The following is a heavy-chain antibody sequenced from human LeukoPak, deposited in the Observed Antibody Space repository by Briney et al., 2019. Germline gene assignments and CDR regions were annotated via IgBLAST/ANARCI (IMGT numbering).Heavy chain of an antibody. CDR2: IIPIFGTA. D-gene: IGHD3-16*02. V-gene: IGHV1-69*05. CDR3: ARGTNYDYVWGSYRGGPMDV. Sequence: ASVKVSCKASGGTFSSYAISWVRQAPGQGLEWMGGIIPIFGTANYAQKFQGRVTITTDESTSTAYMELSSLRSEDMAVYYCARGTNYDYVWGSYRGGPMDVWGKGTTVTVSS. CDR1: GGTFSSYA. J-gene: IGHJ6*03.